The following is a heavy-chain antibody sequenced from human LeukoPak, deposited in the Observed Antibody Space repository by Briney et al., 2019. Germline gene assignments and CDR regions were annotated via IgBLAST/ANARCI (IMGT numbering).Heavy chain of an antibody. CDR2: LSVDGETT. D-gene: IGHD2-21*01. CDR1: GFTFSDYA. V-gene: IGHV3-23*01. CDR3: IRSHITLYTLQYYFAF. J-gene: IGHJ4*02. Sequence: PGGSLRLSCAASGFTFSDYAMSWVRQAPGKGLEWVSGLSVDGETTSYADSVRGRFTIARDNSRATLSLQLHSLRAEDTAIYYCIRSHITLYTLQYYFAFWGQGTQVTVSS.